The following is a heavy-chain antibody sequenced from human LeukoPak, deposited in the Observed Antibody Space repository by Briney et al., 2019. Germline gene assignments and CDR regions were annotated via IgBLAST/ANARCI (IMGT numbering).Heavy chain of an antibody. CDR1: GYTLTEYY. V-gene: IGHV1-2*02. J-gene: IGHJ4*02. CDR3: ARGVWLQFYNTLTGYGVFDF. D-gene: IGHD3-9*01. CDR2: MNPSNGDT. Sequence: ASVKVSCKASGYTLTEYYLYWVRQAPGQGLECMGWMNPSNGDTNYTQKFQARVTMTRDTSISTAYMDLSSLRSDDTAVYYCARGVWLQFYNTLTGYGVFDFWGQGTLVTVSS.